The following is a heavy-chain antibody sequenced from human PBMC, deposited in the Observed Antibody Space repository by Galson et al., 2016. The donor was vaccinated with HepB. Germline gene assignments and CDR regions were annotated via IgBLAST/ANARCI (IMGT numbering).Heavy chain of an antibody. CDR2: ISVYSGNT. CDR1: GYTFSAYG. Sequence: SVKLSCKASGYTFSAYGTTWARQAPGQGLEWMGWISVYSGNTNYAQRFRGRVTMTTDTSTSTAYMELRSLRSDDTAVYYCARDSDCSGGNRYFDSWGQGTLVTVSS. CDR3: ARDSDCSGGNRYFDS. J-gene: IGHJ4*03. V-gene: IGHV1-18*01. D-gene: IGHD2-15*01.